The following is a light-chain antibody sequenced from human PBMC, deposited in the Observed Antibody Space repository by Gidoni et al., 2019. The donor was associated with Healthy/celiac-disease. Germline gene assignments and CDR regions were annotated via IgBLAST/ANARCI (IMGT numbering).Light chain of an antibody. CDR3: QQYNSYSPGVT. CDR1: QSISSW. Sequence: DIQMTQSPSTLSASVGDRVTITCRASQSISSWLAWYQQKPGKAPKLLIYDASSLESGVPSRFSGSGSGTEFTLTISSLQPDDFATYYCQQYNSYSPGVTFXQXTKLEIK. J-gene: IGKJ2*01. CDR2: DAS. V-gene: IGKV1-5*01.